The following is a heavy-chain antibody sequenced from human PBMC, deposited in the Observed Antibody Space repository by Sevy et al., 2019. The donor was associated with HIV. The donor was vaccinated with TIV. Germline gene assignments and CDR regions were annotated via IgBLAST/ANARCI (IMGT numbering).Heavy chain of an antibody. CDR2: ISGASSYR. V-gene: IGHV3-21*06. Sequence: GGSLRLSCAASGFTFRDYSMNWVRQAPGQGLEWVAYISGASSYRKYGDSVKGRFTISRDNAKNLLYLELNSLRVEDTAVYYCTRVDYYDTSASQYWGQGILVTVSS. J-gene: IGHJ4*02. CDR3: TRVDYYDTSASQY. CDR1: GFTFRDYS. D-gene: IGHD3-22*01.